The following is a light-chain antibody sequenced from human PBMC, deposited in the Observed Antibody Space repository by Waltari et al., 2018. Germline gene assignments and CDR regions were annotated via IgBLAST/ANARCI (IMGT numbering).Light chain of an antibody. V-gene: IGLV10-54*04. CDR3: SAWDSNLREYV. CDR1: SNNVGTQG. J-gene: IGLJ1*01. CDR2: RNN. Sequence: QAGLTQPPSVSKGLRQTATLTCTGNSNNVGTQGEAWLQQHQGQPPRLLSYRNNNRPSGISERFSASRSGNTASLTITVLQPEDEADYYCSAWDSNLREYVFGTGTKVTVL.